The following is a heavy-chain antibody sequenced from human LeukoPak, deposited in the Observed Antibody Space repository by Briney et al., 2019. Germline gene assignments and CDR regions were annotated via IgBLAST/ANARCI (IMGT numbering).Heavy chain of an antibody. J-gene: IGHJ4*02. D-gene: IGHD3-22*01. V-gene: IGHV3-72*01. CDR1: GFTFSSYG. Sequence: PGGSLRLSCAASGFTFSSYGMHWVRQAPGKGLEWVGRTRNKANSYTTEYAASVKGRFTISRDDSKNSLYLQMNSLKTEDTAVYYCARVFYDSSGYYLDYWGQGTLVTVSS. CDR3: ARVFYDSSGYYLDY. CDR2: TRNKANSYTT.